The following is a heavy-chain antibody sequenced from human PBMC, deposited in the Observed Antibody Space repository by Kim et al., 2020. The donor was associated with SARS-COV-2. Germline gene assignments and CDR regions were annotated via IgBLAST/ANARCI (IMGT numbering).Heavy chain of an antibody. CDR2: ISYDGSNK. D-gene: IGHD2-2*01. CDR1: GFTFSSYA. CDR3: ARGFRRYQLLSPLDY. Sequence: GGSLRLSCAASGFTFSSYAMHWVRQAPGKGLEWVAVISYDGSNKYYADSVKGRFTISRDNSKNTLYLQMNSLRAEDTAVYYCARGFRRYQLLSPLDYWGQGTLVTVSS. J-gene: IGHJ4*02. V-gene: IGHV3-30-3*01.